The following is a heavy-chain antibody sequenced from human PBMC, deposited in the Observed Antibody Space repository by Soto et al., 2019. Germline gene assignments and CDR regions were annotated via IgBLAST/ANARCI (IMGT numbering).Heavy chain of an antibody. Sequence: PSETLSITCTVSGGSISSYYWSWIRQPPGKGLEWIGYIYYSGSTNYNPSLKSRVTISVDTSKNQFSLKLRSVTAADSALYYCARLIKSDYSYGPRFDDWGQGSLDTVAS. D-gene: IGHD5-18*01. V-gene: IGHV4-59*08. CDR2: IYYSGST. J-gene: IGHJ4*02. CDR1: GGSISSYY. CDR3: ARLIKSDYSYGPRFDD.